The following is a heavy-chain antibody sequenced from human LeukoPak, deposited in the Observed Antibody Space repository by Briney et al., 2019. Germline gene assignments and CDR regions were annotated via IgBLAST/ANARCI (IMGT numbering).Heavy chain of an antibody. Sequence: PAETLSLTCTVSGDSISTSSYYWGWIRQPPGKGLEWIGNFQYSGNTYYTPSLKSRVTISVDPSKNLFSLNLSSVTAADTAVYYCARRWGGTSKIDYWGQGSLATVSS. CDR2: FQYSGNT. CDR1: GDSISTSSYY. J-gene: IGHJ4*02. D-gene: IGHD1-26*01. CDR3: ARRWGGTSKIDY. V-gene: IGHV4-39*01.